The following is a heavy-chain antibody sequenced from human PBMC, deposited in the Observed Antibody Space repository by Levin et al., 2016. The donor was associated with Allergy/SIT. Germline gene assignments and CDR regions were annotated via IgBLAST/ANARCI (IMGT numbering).Heavy chain of an antibody. V-gene: IGHV1-69*01. J-gene: IGHJ4*02. CDR2: IIPIFGTA. Sequence: WVRQAPGQGLEWMGGIIPIFGTANYAQKFQGRVTITADESTSTAYMELSSLRSEDTAVYYCARDQGAAAGLDYWGQGTLVTVSS. D-gene: IGHD6-13*01. CDR3: ARDQGAAAGLDY.